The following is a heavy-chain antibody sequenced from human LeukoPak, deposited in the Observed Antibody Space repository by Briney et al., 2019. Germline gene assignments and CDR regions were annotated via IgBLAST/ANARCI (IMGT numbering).Heavy chain of an antibody. CDR2: IHNDGST. D-gene: IGHD3-3*02. CDR1: GFIVSSNY. V-gene: IGHV3-53*01. J-gene: IGHJ4*02. Sequence: GGSLRLSCAASGFIVSSNYMTWVRQAPGKGLEWVSVIHNDGSTYYAESVKSRFTISRDNSKNTLYLQMNSLRVEDTAVYYCAALARDYWGQGILVTVSS. CDR3: AALARDY.